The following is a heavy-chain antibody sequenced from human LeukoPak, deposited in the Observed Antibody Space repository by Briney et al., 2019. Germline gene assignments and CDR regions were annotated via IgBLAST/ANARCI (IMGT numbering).Heavy chain of an antibody. CDR1: GFTVSNNY. CDR3: ARSLGGSYSFDY. V-gene: IGHV3-53*01. D-gene: IGHD3-10*01. CDR2: IYSGGST. J-gene: IGHJ4*02. Sequence: GGSLRLSCAASGFTVSNNYMSWVRQAPGKGLEWVSVIYSGGSTYYADSVKGRFTISRDNSKNTLYLQMNSLRAEDTAVYYCARSLGGSYSFDYWGQGTLVTVSS.